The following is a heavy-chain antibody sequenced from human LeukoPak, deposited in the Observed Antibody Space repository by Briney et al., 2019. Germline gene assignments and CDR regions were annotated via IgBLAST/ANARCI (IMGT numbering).Heavy chain of an antibody. CDR2: ISAYNGNT. J-gene: IGHJ4*02. CDR3: ARKGKDSGYSSSWDY. CDR1: GYTFTSYG. Sequence: GASVKVSCKASGYTFTSYGISWVRQAPGQGLEWMGWISAYNGNTNYAQKLQGRVTMTTDTSTSTAYMELRSLRSDDTAVYYCARKGKDSGYSSSWDYWGQGTLVTVSS. V-gene: IGHV1-18*01. D-gene: IGHD6-13*01.